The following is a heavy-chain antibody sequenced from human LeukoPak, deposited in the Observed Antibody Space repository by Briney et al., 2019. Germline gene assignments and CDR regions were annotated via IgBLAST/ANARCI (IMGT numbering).Heavy chain of an antibody. CDR3: ARETLRIAAHLRSHDCGY. D-gene: IGHD6-6*01. V-gene: IGHV1-46*01. J-gene: IGHJ4*02. Sequence: ASVKVSCKASGYTFTSYYMHWVRQAPGQGLEWMGIINPSGGSTSYAQKFQGRVTMTRDTSTSTVYMELSSLRSEDTAVYYCARETLRIAAHLRSHDCGYWGQGTLVTVSS. CDR1: GYTFTSYY. CDR2: INPSGGST.